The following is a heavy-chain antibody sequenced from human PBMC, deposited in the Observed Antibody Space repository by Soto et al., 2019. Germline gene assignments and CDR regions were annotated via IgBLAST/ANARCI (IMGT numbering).Heavy chain of an antibody. D-gene: IGHD3-9*01. CDR3: ARRWGYYDILTGYRGPYYFDY. CDR2: IYYSGST. V-gene: IGHV4-59*08. J-gene: IGHJ4*02. Sequence: QVQLQESGPGLVKPSETLSLTCTVSGGSISSYYWSWIRQPPGKGLEWIGYIYYSGSTNYNPSLKSQVTISVDTSKNQFSLKLSSVTAADTAVYYCARRWGYYDILTGYRGPYYFDYWGQGTLVTVSS. CDR1: GGSISSYY.